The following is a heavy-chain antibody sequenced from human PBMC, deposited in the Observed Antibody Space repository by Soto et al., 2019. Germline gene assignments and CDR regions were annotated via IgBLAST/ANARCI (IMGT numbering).Heavy chain of an antibody. CDR2: ISYDGSNK. V-gene: IGHV3-30-3*01. Sequence: GGSLRLSCAASGFTFSSYAMHWVRQAPGKGLEWVAVISYDGSNKYYADSVKGRFTISRDNSKNTLYLQMNSLRAEDTAVYYCARARWLHYYYGMDVWGQGTLVTVSS. J-gene: IGHJ6*02. CDR3: ARARWLHYYYGMDV. D-gene: IGHD3-10*01. CDR1: GFTFSSYA.